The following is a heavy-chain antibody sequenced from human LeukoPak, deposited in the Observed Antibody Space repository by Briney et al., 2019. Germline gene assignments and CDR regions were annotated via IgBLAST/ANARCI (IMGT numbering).Heavy chain of an antibody. D-gene: IGHD3-10*01. CDR2: ISAYNGNT. J-gene: IGHJ4*02. CDR1: GYTFTSYG. CDR3: ARDMALLWFGELLSFDY. V-gene: IGHV1-18*01. Sequence: GASVKVSCKASGYTFTSYGISWVRQAPGQGLEGMGWISAYNGNTNYAQKLQGRVTMTTDTSTSTAYMELRSLRSDDTAVYYCARDMALLWFGELLSFDYWGQGTLVTVSS.